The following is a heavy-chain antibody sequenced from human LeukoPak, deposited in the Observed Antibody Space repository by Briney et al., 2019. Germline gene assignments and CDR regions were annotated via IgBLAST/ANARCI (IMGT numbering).Heavy chain of an antibody. Sequence: GGSLRLSCAASGFTFSSYAMSWVRQAPGKGLEWVSAISGSGGSTYYADSVKGRFTISRDNSKNTLYLQMNSLRAEDTAVYCCARAEATRIVPGGFDYWGQGTLVTVSS. V-gene: IGHV3-23*01. J-gene: IGHJ4*02. CDR1: GFTFSSYA. CDR2: ISGSGGST. CDR3: ARAEATRIVPGGFDY. D-gene: IGHD3-22*01.